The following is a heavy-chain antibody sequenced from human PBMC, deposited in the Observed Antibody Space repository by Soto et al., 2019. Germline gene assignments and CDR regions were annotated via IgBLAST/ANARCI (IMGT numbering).Heavy chain of an antibody. Sequence: GASVKVSCKASGGTFSSCTISWVRQAPGQGLEWMGRIIPILGIANYAQKFQGRVTITADKSTSTAYMELSSLRSEDTAMYYCARESGNSGAFDIWGQGTRVTVSS. CDR3: ARESGNSGAFDI. D-gene: IGHD4-4*01. J-gene: IGHJ3*02. V-gene: IGHV1-69*04. CDR2: IIPILGIA. CDR1: GGTFSSCT.